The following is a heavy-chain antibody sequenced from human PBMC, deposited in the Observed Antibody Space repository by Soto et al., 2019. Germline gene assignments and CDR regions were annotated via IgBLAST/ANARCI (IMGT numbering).Heavy chain of an antibody. J-gene: IGHJ4*02. D-gene: IGHD2-21*01. CDR2: IYWDDDK. CDR3: ARSPSYCGADCYSQIDY. V-gene: IGHV2-5*02. CDR1: GFSLTTNGVG. Sequence: SGPTLVNPTQTLTLTCTFSGFSLTTNGVGVGWIRQPPGKALEWLALIYWDDDKRYNPSLKSRLTITKDTSKNQVFLTMTNMDPVDTATYYCARSPSYCGADCYSQIDYWGQGALVTVSS.